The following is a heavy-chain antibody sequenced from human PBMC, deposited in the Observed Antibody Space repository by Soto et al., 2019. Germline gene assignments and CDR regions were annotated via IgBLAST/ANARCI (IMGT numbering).Heavy chain of an antibody. D-gene: IGHD2-2*02. V-gene: IGHV4-59*01. J-gene: IGHJ4*02. Sequence: QVQLQESGPGLVKLSETLSLTCTVSGGSITPYFWNWIRQPPGKGLEWIGYVYYSGTTNYNPSRTSRVIISVDTEPNQFSMRLSSLTASDTALCYCARAGDIPYFDHWGQGTLVTVSS. CDR2: VYYSGTT. CDR3: ARAGDIPYFDH. CDR1: GGSITPYF.